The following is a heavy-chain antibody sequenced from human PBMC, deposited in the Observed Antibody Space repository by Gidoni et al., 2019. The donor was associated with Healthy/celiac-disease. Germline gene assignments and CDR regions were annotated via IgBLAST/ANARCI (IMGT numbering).Heavy chain of an antibody. CDR1: GGSISSSRYY. Sequence: QLQLQESGPGLVKPSETLSLTCTVSGGSISSSRYYWGWIRQPPGKGLEWIGSIYYSGRTYYNPSLKSRVTISVDTSKNQFSLKLSSVTAADTAVYYCARSSYYYGMDVWGQGTTVTVSS. CDR2: IYYSGRT. V-gene: IGHV4-39*01. CDR3: ARSSYYYGMDV. J-gene: IGHJ6*02.